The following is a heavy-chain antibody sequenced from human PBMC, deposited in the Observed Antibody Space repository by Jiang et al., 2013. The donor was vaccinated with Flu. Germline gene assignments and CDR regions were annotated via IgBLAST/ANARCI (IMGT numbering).Heavy chain of an antibody. V-gene: IGHV6-1*01. Sequence: SVSSNSAAWNWIRQSPSRGLEWLGRTYYRSKWYNDYAVSVKSRITINPDTSKNQFSLQLNSVTPEDTAVYYCARAYHTARGYYYYGMDVWGQGTTVTVSS. CDR1: SVSSNSAA. D-gene: IGHD6-6*01. J-gene: IGHJ6*02. CDR3: ARAYHTARGYYYYGMDV. CDR2: TYYRSKWYN.